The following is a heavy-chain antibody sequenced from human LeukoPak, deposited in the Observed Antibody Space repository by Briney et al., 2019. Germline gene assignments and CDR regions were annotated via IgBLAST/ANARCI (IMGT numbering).Heavy chain of an antibody. Sequence: ASVKVSCKASGYTFTSYGISWVRQAPGQGLEWMGIINPSGGSTSYAQKFQGRVTMTRDTSTSTVYMELSSLRSEDTAVYYCARDKSGYSSGWYYYGMDVWGQGTTVTVSS. CDR2: INPSGGST. V-gene: IGHV1-46*01. CDR1: GYTFTSYG. J-gene: IGHJ6*02. CDR3: ARDKSGYSSGWYYYGMDV. D-gene: IGHD6-19*01.